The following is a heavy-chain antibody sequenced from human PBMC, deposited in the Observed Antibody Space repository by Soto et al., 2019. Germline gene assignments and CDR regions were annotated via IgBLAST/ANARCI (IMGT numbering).Heavy chain of an antibody. D-gene: IGHD1-26*01. CDR2: IIPLFGTT. V-gene: IGHV1-69*01. CDR3: ARAIGSGWKNGSDP. Sequence: QVQLVQSGADLKKPGSSVKVSCKASGGSFSNSSISWVRQAPGQGLEWMGGIIPLFGTTNYAQKFRGRVTITADEPTSTAYMEMSTLRFEETAVYYCARAIGSGWKNGSDPWGRGTLVTVSS. CDR1: GGSFSNSS. J-gene: IGHJ5*02.